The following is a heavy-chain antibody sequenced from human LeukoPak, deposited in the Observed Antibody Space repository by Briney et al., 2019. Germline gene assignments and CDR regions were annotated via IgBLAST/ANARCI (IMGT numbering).Heavy chain of an antibody. CDR3: AKDFAPGESSIPGLNFDY. D-gene: IGHD3-10*01. CDR1: GFTFSSYS. J-gene: IGHJ4*02. CDR2: ISSSSSYI. Sequence: PGGSLRLSCAASGFTFSSYSMNWVRQAPGKGLEWVSSISSSSSYIYYADSVKGRFTISRDNAKNSLYLQMNSLRAEDTAVYYCAKDFAPGESSIPGLNFDYWGQGILVTVSS. V-gene: IGHV3-21*01.